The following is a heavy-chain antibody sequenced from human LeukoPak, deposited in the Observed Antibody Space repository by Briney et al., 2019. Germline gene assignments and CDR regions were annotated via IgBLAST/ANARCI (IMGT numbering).Heavy chain of an antibody. CDR2: IYYSGST. D-gene: IGHD2-21*02. CDR3: ARESDWDAFVI. CDR1: GGSISSYY. Sequence: SETLSLTCTVSGGSISSYYWSWIRQPPGKGLEWIGYIYYSGSTNYNPSLKSRVTISVDTSKNQFSLKLSSVTAADTAVYYCARESDWDAFVIWGQGTMVTVSS. J-gene: IGHJ3*02. V-gene: IGHV4-59*01.